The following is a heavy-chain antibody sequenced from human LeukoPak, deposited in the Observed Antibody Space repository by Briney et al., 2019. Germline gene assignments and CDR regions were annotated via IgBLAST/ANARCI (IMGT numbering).Heavy chain of an antibody. D-gene: IGHD2-15*01. V-gene: IGHV3-23*01. Sequence: GGSLRLSCAASGFTFSTYAMSWVRRAPGKGLEWVSAISGGGGSTYYADSVKGRSTISRDNSKNTLYLQMNSLRAEDTAVYYCAKVPSGRYCSGGSCYFDYWGQGTLVTVSS. CDR3: AKVPSGRYCSGGSCYFDY. CDR1: GFTFSTYA. J-gene: IGHJ4*02. CDR2: ISGGGGST.